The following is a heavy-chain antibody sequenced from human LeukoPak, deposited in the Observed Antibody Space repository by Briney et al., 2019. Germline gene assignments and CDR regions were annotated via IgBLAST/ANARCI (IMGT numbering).Heavy chain of an antibody. J-gene: IGHJ4*02. Sequence: PGGSLRLSCAASGFTFRSDGMHWARQAPGKGLEWVTFIGYEGSTKYYVDSVKGRFTISRDNSKNTLYLQMNSLRVEDTAVYYCAKDRSTNWSLDYWGQGTLVIVSS. D-gene: IGHD6-13*01. V-gene: IGHV3-30*02. CDR1: GFTFRSDG. CDR2: IGYEGSTK. CDR3: AKDRSTNWSLDY.